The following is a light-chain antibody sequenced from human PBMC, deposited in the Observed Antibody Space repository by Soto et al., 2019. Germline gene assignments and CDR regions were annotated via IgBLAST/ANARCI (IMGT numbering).Light chain of an antibody. CDR2: DVS. Sequence: QSALTQPRSVSGSPGQSVTISCTGTSSDVGGYNYASWYQQHPGKAPKLMIYDVSKRPSGVPDRFSGSKSGNTASLTISGLQAEDEADYYCCSYAGSYRYVFGTGTKVTVL. CDR3: CSYAGSYRYV. CDR1: SSDVGGYNY. J-gene: IGLJ1*01. V-gene: IGLV2-11*01.